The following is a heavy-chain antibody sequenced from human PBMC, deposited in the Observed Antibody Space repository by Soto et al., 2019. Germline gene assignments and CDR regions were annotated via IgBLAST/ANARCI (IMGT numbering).Heavy chain of an antibody. J-gene: IGHJ6*02. CDR3: ARDPLVGAQGTDYYYYYGMDV. D-gene: IGHD1-26*01. CDR1: GFTFSSYA. V-gene: IGHV3-30-3*01. Sequence: GGSLRLSCAASGFTFSSYAMHWVRQAPGKGLEWVAVISYDGSNKYYADSVKGRFTISRDNSKNTLYLQMNSLRAEDTAVYYCARDPLVGAQGTDYYYYYGMDVWGQGTTVTVSS. CDR2: ISYDGSNK.